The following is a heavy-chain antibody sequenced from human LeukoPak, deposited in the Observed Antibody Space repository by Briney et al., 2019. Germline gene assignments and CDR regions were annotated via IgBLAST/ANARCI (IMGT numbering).Heavy chain of an antibody. CDR3: ARSPIGYYDSSGYNGVDY. D-gene: IGHD3-22*01. CDR1: GYTFTGYY. V-gene: IGHV1-2*02. Sequence: ASVKVSCKASGYTFTGYYMRWVRQAPGQGLEWMGWINPNSGGTNYAQKFQGRVTMTRDTSISTAYMELSRLRSDDTAVYYCARSPIGYYDSSGYNGVDYWGQGTLVTVSS. CDR2: INPNSGGT. J-gene: IGHJ4*02.